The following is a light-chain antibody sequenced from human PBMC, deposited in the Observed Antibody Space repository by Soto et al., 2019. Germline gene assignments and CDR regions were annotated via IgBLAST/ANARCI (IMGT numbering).Light chain of an antibody. Sequence: EIVLTQSPVTLSVSPGERVTLSCRASQRLSSNLAWYQQRPGQAPRLLIYGASIRATDIPARFIGSGSGTEFTLTISSLQSEDFEVYYCQQYINWPRTLGQGTKVDIK. CDR3: QQYINWPRT. CDR2: GAS. CDR1: QRLSSN. V-gene: IGKV3-15*01. J-gene: IGKJ1*01.